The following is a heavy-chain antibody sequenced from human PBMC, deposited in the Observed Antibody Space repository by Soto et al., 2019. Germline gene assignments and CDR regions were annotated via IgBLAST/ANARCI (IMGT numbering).Heavy chain of an antibody. Sequence: SQTLSLTCAISGDSVSSNSAAWNWIRQSPSRGLEWLGRTYYRSKWYNDYAVSVKSRITIIPDTSKNQFSLQLNSVTPEDTAVYYCARGSWLRLRGWFDPWGQGTLVTVSS. D-gene: IGHD5-12*01. V-gene: IGHV6-1*01. CDR1: GDSVSSNSAA. CDR3: ARGSWLRLRGWFDP. CDR2: TYYRSKWYN. J-gene: IGHJ5*02.